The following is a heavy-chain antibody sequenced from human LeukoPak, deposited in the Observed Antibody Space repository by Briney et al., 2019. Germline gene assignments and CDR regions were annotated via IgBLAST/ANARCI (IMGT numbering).Heavy chain of an antibody. CDR2: IKDKGPA. CDR1: GFTFSTAW. Sequence: GGSLRLSCAASGFTFSTAWMSWVRQAPGKGLEWVGRIKDKGPADYAAPVQGRFTILRDNSKNTLYLQINSLKIEDTAVYYCGTGQDRARHDGYWGQGTLVTVSS. D-gene: IGHD3-3*01. V-gene: IGHV3-15*01. J-gene: IGHJ4*02. CDR3: GTGQDRARHDGY.